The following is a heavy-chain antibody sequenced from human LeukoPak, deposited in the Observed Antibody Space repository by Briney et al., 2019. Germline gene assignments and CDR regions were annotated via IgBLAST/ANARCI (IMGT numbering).Heavy chain of an antibody. D-gene: IGHD3-3*01. CDR3: AKDETGFLNYFHY. J-gene: IGHJ4*02. CDR1: GFTFSNYG. Sequence: AGGSLRLSCAASGFTFSNYGMHWVRQAPGKGLAWVSGIDSSGTKTTYADSVKGRFTISRDNPRNTLYLQMNSLRAEDTAVYYCAKDETGFLNYFHYWGQGALVTVSS. CDR2: IDSSGTKT. V-gene: IGHV3-23*01.